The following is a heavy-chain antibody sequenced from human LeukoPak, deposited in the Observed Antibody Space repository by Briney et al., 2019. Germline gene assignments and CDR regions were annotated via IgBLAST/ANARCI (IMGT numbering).Heavy chain of an antibody. J-gene: IGHJ6*03. CDR2: TNHSGST. CDR3: ARQNFYRYCRSTSCYRPYYYYYMDV. CDR1: GGSFSGYY. D-gene: IGHD2-2*01. V-gene: IGHV4-34*01. Sequence: SDTLSLTCAAYGGSFSGYYWSWIRQPPGKGLEWIGETNHSGSTNYNPSLKSRVTISVDTSKNQFSLKLSSVTAADTTVYYCARQNFYRYCRSTSCYRPYYYYYMDVWGKGTTVTISS.